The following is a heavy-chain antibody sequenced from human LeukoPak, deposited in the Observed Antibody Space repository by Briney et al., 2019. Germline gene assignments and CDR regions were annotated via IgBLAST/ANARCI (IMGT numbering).Heavy chain of an antibody. CDR3: ARNIWFGELFRSLDY. V-gene: IGHV4-39*01. J-gene: IGHJ4*02. CDR2: IYYSGST. D-gene: IGHD3-10*01. CDR1: GGSISSSSYY. Sequence: SETLSLTCTVSGGSISSSSYYWGWIRQPPGKGLEWIGSIYYSGSTYYNPSLKSRVTISVDTSKNQFSLKLSSVTAADTAVYYCARNIWFGELFRSLDYWGQGTLVTVSS.